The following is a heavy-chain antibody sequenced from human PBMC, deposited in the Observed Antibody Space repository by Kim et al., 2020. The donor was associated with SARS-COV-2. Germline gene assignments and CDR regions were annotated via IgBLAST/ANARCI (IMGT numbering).Heavy chain of an antibody. Sequence: HAQKFQGRVTITADESTSTAYMELSSLRSEDTAVYYCAREYYYDYGMDVWGQGTTVTVSS. V-gene: IGHV1-69*01. J-gene: IGHJ6*02. CDR3: AREYYYDYGMDV.